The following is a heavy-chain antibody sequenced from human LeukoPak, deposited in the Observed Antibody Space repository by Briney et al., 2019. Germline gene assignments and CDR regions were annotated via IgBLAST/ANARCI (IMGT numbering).Heavy chain of an antibody. CDR2: ISGSGGST. Sequence: GGSLRLSCAASGFTFSSYAMSWVRQAPGKGLEWVSAISGSGGSTYYADSVKGRFTISRDNSKNTLYLQMNSLRAEDTAVYYCAKSAYDSSGYYFLADAFDIWGQGTMVTVSS. V-gene: IGHV3-23*01. CDR1: GFTFSSYA. D-gene: IGHD3-22*01. J-gene: IGHJ3*02. CDR3: AKSAYDSSGYYFLADAFDI.